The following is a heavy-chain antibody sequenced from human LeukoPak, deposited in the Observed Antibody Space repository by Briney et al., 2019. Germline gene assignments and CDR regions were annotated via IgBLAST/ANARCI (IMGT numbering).Heavy chain of an antibody. CDR3: ARGRWYYDSSSYEDAFDI. CDR2: IYTSGST. D-gene: IGHD3-22*01. Sequence: SETLPLTCTVSGGSISSYYWSWIRQPAGKGLEWIGRIYTSGSTNYNPSLKSRVTMLVDTSKNQFSLKLSSVTAADTAVYYCARGRWYYDSSSYEDAFDIWGQGTMVTVSS. CDR1: GGSISSYY. V-gene: IGHV4-4*07. J-gene: IGHJ3*02.